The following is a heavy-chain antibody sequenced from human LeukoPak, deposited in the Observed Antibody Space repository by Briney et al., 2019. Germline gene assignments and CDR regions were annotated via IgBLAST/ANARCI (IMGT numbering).Heavy chain of an antibody. J-gene: IGHJ5*02. CDR2: INPSGGST. CDR3: ARGLYIVVVPAANGQGWFDP. V-gene: IGHV1-46*01. D-gene: IGHD2-2*01. CDR1: GYTFTSYY. Sequence: ASVKVSCKASGYTFTSYYMHWVRQAPGQELEWMGIINPSGGSTSYAQKFQGRVTMTRDTSTSTVYMELSSLRSEDTAVYYCARGLYIVVVPAANGQGWFDPWGQGTLVTVSS.